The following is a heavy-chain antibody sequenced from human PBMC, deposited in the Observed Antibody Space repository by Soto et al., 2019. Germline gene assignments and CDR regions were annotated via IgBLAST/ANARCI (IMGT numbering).Heavy chain of an antibody. D-gene: IGHD6-25*01. CDR1: GFTFSNYA. Sequence: EVQLLESGGCLVQPGRSLRLSCVASGFTFSNYAMSWFRQAPGRGREWVSAISGSGGTTYYSDFLKGRLNNSRCNYKNTLFRKMNSLRAEDAAVCYWAKFFVETGSNSGWPWSFHYWGQGTLVTVSS. CDR3: AKFFVETGSNSGWPWSFHY. CDR2: ISGSGGTT. V-gene: IGHV3-23*01. J-gene: IGHJ4*02.